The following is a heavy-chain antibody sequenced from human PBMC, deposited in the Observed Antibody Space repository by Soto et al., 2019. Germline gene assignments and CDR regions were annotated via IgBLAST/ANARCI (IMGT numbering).Heavy chain of an antibody. Sequence: QVQLQESGPGLVKPSGTLSLTCAVSGGSFTSNNWWTWVRQPPGQGLEWIGEIYRTGSTNYKPSLMSRVTISLDKSENHFSLRVTSLTAADTAVYYCASRDLGTSVDYWGQGTLVTVSS. CDR2: IYRTGST. CDR1: GGSFTSNNW. J-gene: IGHJ4*02. V-gene: IGHV4-4*02. D-gene: IGHD1-7*01. CDR3: ASRDLGTSVDY.